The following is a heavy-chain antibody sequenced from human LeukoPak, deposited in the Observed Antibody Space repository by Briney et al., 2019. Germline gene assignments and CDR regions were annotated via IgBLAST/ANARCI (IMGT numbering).Heavy chain of an antibody. Sequence: SETLSLTCTVSGGSISSSSYHWGWIRQPPGQGLEWIGSIYFSGTTFYNPSLKSRVTISVDTSRNQFSLKVSSVTAADTAFYQAEDGIRDTSGGYDYWGQGTLVTVSS. CDR3: EDGIRDTSGGYDY. J-gene: IGHJ4*02. CDR1: GGSISSSSYH. CDR2: IYFSGTT. V-gene: IGHV4-39*01. D-gene: IGHD6-19*01.